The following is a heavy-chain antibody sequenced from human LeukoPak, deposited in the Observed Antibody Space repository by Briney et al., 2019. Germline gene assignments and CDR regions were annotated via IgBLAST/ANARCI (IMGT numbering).Heavy chain of an antibody. J-gene: IGHJ4*02. Sequence: SETLSLTCTVSGGSVSSGSYYWSWLRQPPGTGLEWIGYIYYSGSTNYNPSLKSRVTISVDTSKNQFSLKLSSVTAADTAVYYCARAQYCSGGSCYKDWGQGTLVTVSS. D-gene: IGHD2-15*01. CDR3: ARAQYCSGGSCYKD. V-gene: IGHV4-61*01. CDR1: GGSVSSGSYY. CDR2: IYYSGST.